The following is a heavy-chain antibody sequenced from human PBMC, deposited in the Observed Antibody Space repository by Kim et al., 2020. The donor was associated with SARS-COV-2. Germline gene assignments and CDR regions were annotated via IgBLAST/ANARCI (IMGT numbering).Heavy chain of an antibody. CDR3: KTRGGY. D-gene: IGHD3-10*01. Sequence: KTEGGTTDYAEPVKGRFTISRDDSKNTLYLQMNSLKTGDTAVYYCKTRGGYWGQGTLVTVSS. J-gene: IGHJ4*02. V-gene: IGHV3-15*01. CDR2: KTEGGTT.